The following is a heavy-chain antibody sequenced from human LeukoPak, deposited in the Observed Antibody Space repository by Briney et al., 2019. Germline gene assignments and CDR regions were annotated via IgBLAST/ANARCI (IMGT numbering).Heavy chain of an antibody. V-gene: IGHV4-39*01. J-gene: IGHJ4*02. CDR1: GGPISSSSYY. CDR3: ARQAARLFDY. D-gene: IGHD6-6*01. Sequence: SETLSLTCTVSGGPISSSSYYWGWIRQPPGKGLEWIGSIYYSGSTYYNPSLKSRVTISVDTSKNQFSLKLSSVTAADTAVYYCARQAARLFDYWGQGTLVTVSS. CDR2: IYYSGST.